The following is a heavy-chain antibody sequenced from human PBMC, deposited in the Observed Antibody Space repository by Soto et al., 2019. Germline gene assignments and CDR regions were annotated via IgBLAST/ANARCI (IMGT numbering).Heavy chain of an antibody. CDR1: SGSFSGYY. D-gene: IGHD6-6*01. J-gene: IGHJ4*02. Sequence: SETLSLTCSIYSGSFSGYYWSWIRQPPGKGLEWIGEISQSGNTNYSPSLKSRVSVSIDTSKKQFSLNLASVSAADTAVYYCARAPKVSGSSQTRPDFWGQGTLVTVSS. CDR3: ARAPKVSGSSQTRPDF. V-gene: IGHV4-34*01. CDR2: ISQSGNT.